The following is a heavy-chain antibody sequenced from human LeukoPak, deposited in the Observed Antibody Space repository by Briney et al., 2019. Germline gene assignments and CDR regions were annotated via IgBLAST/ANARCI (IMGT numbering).Heavy chain of an antibody. CDR2: ISSCGSNI. CDR1: GFTFSSYE. Sequence: GGSLRLSCAASGFTFSSYEMNWVRQAPAKGLEWLSLISSCGSNIYYADSVKGRFTISRDNAKSALYLQMNSLRAEDPAFYYCARDSSGPYSWYFVPSGRGTLVTPSS. CDR3: ARDSSGPYSWYFVP. J-gene: IGHJ2*01. V-gene: IGHV3-48*03. D-gene: IGHD3-22*01.